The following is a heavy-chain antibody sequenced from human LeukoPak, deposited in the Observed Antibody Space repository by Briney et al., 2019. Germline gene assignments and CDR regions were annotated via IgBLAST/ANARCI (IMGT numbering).Heavy chain of an antibody. CDR2: INPNSGGT. D-gene: IGHD6-6*01. Sequence: GASVKVSCKASGYTFTGYYMHWVRQAPGQGLEWMGWINPNSGGTNYAQKFQGRVTMTRDTSISTAYMELSRLRSDDTAVYYCARASSSFPSLFDYWGQGTLVTVSS. J-gene: IGHJ4*02. CDR1: GYTFTGYY. V-gene: IGHV1-2*02. CDR3: ARASSSFPSLFDY.